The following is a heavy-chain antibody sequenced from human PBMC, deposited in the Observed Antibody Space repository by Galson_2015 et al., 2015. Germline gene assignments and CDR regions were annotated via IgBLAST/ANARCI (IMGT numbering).Heavy chain of an antibody. J-gene: IGHJ4*02. Sequence: LRLSCAASGFTFSGSAMHWVRQASGKGLEWVGRIRSKANSYATAYAASVKGRFTISRDDSKNTAYLQMNSLKTEDTAVYYCSGLLWFGELSGWGQGTLVTVSS. CDR2: IRSKANSYAT. CDR1: GFTFSGSA. CDR3: SGLLWFGELSG. D-gene: IGHD3-10*01. V-gene: IGHV3-73*01.